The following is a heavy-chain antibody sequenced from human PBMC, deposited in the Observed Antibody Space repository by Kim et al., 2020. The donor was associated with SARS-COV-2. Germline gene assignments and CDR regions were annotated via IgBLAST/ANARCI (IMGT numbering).Heavy chain of an antibody. CDR1: GGSISSYY. J-gene: IGHJ5*02. Sequence: SETLSLTCTVSGGSISSYYWSWIRQPPGKGLEWIGYIYYSGSTNYNPSLKSRVTISVDTSKNQFSLKLSSVTAADTAVYYCASVIYDYVWGSCFDPWGQGTLVTVSS. D-gene: IGHD3-16*01. CDR2: IYYSGST. V-gene: IGHV4-59*13. CDR3: ASVIYDYVWGSCFDP.